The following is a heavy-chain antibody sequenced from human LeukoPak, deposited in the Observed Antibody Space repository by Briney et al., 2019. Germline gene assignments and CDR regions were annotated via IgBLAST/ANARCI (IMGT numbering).Heavy chain of an antibody. CDR1: GGSISSYY. D-gene: IGHD6-19*01. CDR2: IYYSGST. J-gene: IGHJ3*02. CDR3: ASHSGWYEAFDI. Sequence: SETLSLTCTVSGGSISSYYWSWVRQPPGKGLEWIGYIYYSGSTNYNPSLKSRVTISVDTSKNQFSLKLSSVTAADTAVYYCASHSGWYEAFDIWGQGTMVTVSS. V-gene: IGHV4-59*08.